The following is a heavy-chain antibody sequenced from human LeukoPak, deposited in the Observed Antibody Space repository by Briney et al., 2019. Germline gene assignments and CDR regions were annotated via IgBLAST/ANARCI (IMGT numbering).Heavy chain of an antibody. V-gene: IGHV3-21*01. D-gene: IGHD3-10*01. CDR2: ISSSSSYI. CDR1: GFTFSSYS. CDR3: ARAPLRFGDHERWFDP. Sequence: AGGSLRLSCAASGFTFSSYSMNWVRQAPGKGLGWVSSISSSSSYIYYADSVKGRFTVSRDNAKNSLYLQMNSLRAEDTAVYYCARAPLRFGDHERWFDPWGQGTLVTVSS. J-gene: IGHJ5*02.